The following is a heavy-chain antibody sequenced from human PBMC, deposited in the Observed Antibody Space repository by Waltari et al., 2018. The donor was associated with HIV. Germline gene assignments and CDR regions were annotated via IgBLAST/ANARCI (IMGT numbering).Heavy chain of an antibody. CDR1: GFTFGDYA. J-gene: IGHJ4*02. D-gene: IGHD2-8*01. CDR2: IRSKAYGGTT. CDR3: TRDPSMVYATSGYYFDY. Sequence: EVQLVESGGGLVQPGRSLRLSCTASGFTFGDYAMSWFRHAPGKGLEWVGFIRSKAYGGTTEYAASVKGRFTISRDDSKSIAYLQMNSLKTEDTAVYYCTRDPSMVYATSGYYFDYWGQGTLVTVSS. V-gene: IGHV3-49*03.